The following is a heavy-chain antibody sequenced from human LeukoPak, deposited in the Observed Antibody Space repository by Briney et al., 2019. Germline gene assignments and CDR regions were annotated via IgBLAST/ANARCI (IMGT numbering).Heavy chain of an antibody. J-gene: IGHJ4*02. CDR1: GFTFSSYS. CDR2: ISSSSSYI. CDR3: ARAVEMATNSPDY. V-gene: IGHV3-21*01. D-gene: IGHD5-24*01. Sequence: PGGSLRLSCAASGFTFSSYSMNWVRQAPGKGLEWVSSISSSSSYIYYADSVKGRFTISRDNAKNSLYLQMNSLRAEDTAVYYCARAVEMATNSPDYWGQGTLVTVSS.